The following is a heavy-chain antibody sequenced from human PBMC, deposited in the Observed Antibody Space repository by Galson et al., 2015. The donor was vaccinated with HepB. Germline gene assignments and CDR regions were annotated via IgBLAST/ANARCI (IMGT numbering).Heavy chain of an antibody. CDR1: GFTFSSYG. V-gene: IGHV3-30*03. CDR2: ISYDGSNK. CDR3: ARDKEVGGRELHLFDY. D-gene: IGHD1-26*01. J-gene: IGHJ4*02. Sequence: SLRLSCAASGFTFSSYGMHWVRQAPGKGLEWVAVISYDGSNKYYADSVKGRFTISRDNSKNTLYLQMNSLRAEDTAVYYCARDKEVGGRELHLFDYWGQGTLVTVSS.